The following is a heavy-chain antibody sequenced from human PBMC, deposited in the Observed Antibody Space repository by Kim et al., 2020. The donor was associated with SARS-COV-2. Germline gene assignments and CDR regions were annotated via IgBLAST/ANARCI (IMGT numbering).Heavy chain of an antibody. J-gene: IGHJ4*02. Sequence: SETLSLTCTVSGGSISSYYWSWIRQPPGKGLEWIGYIYYSGSTNYNPSLKSRVTISVDTSKNQFSLKLSSATAADTAVYYCARSHTRPIFGVVTPFDYWGQGTLVTVSS. V-gene: IGHV4-59*08. CDR3: ARSHTRPIFGVVTPFDY. CDR2: IYYSGST. D-gene: IGHD3-3*01. CDR1: GGSISSYY.